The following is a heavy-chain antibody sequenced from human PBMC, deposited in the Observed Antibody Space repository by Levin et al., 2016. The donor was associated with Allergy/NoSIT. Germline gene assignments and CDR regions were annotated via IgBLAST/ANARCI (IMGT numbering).Heavy chain of an antibody. D-gene: IGHD3-22*01. Sequence: WIRQPPGKALEWLARIDWDDDKFYSTSLKTRLTISKDTSKNQVVLTMTNMDPVDTATYYCARSFYYYDSSGYYSGAFDIWGQGTMVTVSS. V-gene: IGHV2-70*04. CDR2: IDWDDDK. J-gene: IGHJ3*02. CDR3: ARSFYYYDSSGYYSGAFDI.